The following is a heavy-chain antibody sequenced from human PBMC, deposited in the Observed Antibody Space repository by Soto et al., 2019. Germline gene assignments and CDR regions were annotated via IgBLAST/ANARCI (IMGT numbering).Heavy chain of an antibody. V-gene: IGHV1-18*01. J-gene: IGHJ4*02. CDR3: ARDLGYSSGWYPDNPDY. CDR2: ISAYNGNT. Sequence: QVQLVQSGAEVKKPGASVKVSCKASGYTFTSYGISWVRQAPGQGLEWMGWISAYNGNTNYAQKLQGRVTMTTXXAXSXXYMELRSLRSDDTAVYYCARDLGYSSGWYPDNPDYWGQGTLVTVSS. D-gene: IGHD6-19*01. CDR1: GYTFTSYG.